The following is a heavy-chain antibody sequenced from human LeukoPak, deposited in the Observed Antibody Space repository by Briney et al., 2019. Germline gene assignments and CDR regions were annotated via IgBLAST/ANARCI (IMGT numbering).Heavy chain of an antibody. CDR2: IQHGGGNQ. J-gene: IGHJ4*02. Sequence: GGSLRLSCAASGFILNNYYMHWVRQAPGKGLEWVATIQHGGGNQYYVDSVKGRFTISRDNSKNTLYLQMNSLGTEDTAVYYCAKREAVAAMSDFDYWGQGTLVTVSS. CDR1: GFILNNYY. CDR3: AKREAVAAMSDFDY. V-gene: IGHV3-30*02. D-gene: IGHD6-19*01.